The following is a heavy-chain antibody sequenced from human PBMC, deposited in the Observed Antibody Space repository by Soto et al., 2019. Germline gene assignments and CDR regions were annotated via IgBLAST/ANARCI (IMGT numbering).Heavy chain of an antibody. D-gene: IGHD3-22*01. Sequence: PSETLSLTCTVSGGSISSGDYYWSWIRQPPGKGLEWIGYIYYSGSTYYNPSLKSRVTISVDTSKNQFSLKLSSVTAADTAVYYCARVYYYDSSGYLNGFDYCGQGTLVTVSS. CDR3: ARVYYYDSSGYLNGFDY. CDR2: IYYSGST. V-gene: IGHV4-30-4*01. J-gene: IGHJ4*02. CDR1: GGSISSGDYY.